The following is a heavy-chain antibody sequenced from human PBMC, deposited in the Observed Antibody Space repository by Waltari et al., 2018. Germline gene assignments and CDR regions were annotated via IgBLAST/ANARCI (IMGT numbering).Heavy chain of an antibody. CDR3: AAEKWERQGGYYYFGMDV. D-gene: IGHD1-26*01. J-gene: IGHJ6*02. Sequence: QVQLVQSGAEVKKPGASVKVSCKASGDTCTKRDINWVRQAPGQGLERMGGRNPKSGNIGYAQKFLGRVTTTMDISINTAYMELSRLTSEDTAVYYCAAEKWERQGGYYYFGMDVWGQGTTVTVSS. V-gene: IGHV1-8*01. CDR2: RNPKSGNI. CDR1: GDTCTKRD.